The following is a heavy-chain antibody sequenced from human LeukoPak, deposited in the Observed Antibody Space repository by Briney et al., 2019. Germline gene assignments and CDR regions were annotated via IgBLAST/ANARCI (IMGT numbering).Heavy chain of an antibody. J-gene: IGHJ4*02. CDR2: SSYSGSS. CDR1: GGSIGTNY. Sequence: SETLSLTRSVSGGSIGTNYWSWIRQVPGKGLEWIGYSSYSGSSNYNPSLKSRVTISVDTSKTQFSLYLNSVTAADTAVYYCARSDTHHIHSSSWHFDYWGQGTLVTVSS. V-gene: IGHV4-59*01. CDR3: ARSDTHHIHSSSWHFDY. D-gene: IGHD6-13*01.